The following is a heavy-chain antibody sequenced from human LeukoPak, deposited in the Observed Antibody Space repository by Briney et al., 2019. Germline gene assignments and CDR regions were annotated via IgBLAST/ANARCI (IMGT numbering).Heavy chain of an antibody. Sequence: PGGSLRLSCAASGFTFSSYAMHWVRQAPGKGLEWVAVISYDGSNKKYADSVKGRFTISRDNAKNSLYLQMNSLRAEDTAVYYCARALIDLDAFDIWGQGTMVTVSS. J-gene: IGHJ3*02. CDR2: ISYDGSNK. D-gene: IGHD3-16*02. CDR1: GFTFSSYA. CDR3: ARALIDLDAFDI. V-gene: IGHV3-30*04.